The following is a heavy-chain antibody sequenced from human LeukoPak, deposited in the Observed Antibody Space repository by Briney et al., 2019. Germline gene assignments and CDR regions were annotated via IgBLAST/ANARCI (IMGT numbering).Heavy chain of an antibody. CDR2: ISAYNGNT. J-gene: IGHJ4*02. V-gene: IGHV1-18*01. D-gene: IGHD4-17*01. CDR1: GYTFTSYG. Sequence: ASVKVSCKASGYTFTSYGISWVRQAPGQGLEWMGWISAYNGNTNYAQKLQGRGTMTTDTSTSTAYMELRSLRSDDTAVYYCARDLRTYGAQEFGYWGQGTLVTVSS. CDR3: ARDLRTYGAQEFGY.